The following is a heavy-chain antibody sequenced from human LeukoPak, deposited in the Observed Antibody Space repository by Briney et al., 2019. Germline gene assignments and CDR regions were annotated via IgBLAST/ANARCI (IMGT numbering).Heavy chain of an antibody. CDR2: IWYDGSNK. CDR1: GFTFSSYG. CDR3: AKGGWFGELFPLDY. D-gene: IGHD3-10*01. V-gene: IGHV3-33*06. J-gene: IGHJ4*02. Sequence: AGRSLRLSCAASGFTFSSYGMRWVRQAPGKGLEWVAVIWYDGSNKYYADSVKGRFTISRDNSKNTLYLQMNSLRAEDTAVYYCAKGGWFGELFPLDYWGQGTLVTVSS.